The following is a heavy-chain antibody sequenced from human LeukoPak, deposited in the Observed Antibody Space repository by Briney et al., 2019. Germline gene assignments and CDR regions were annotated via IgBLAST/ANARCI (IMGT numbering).Heavy chain of an antibody. V-gene: IGHV3-23*01. J-gene: IGHJ4*02. CDR3: AKDFRIGYSAHFDY. CDR1: GFTFRSHA. D-gene: IGHD2-21*01. Sequence: GGSLRLSCVGSGFTFRSHAMSWVHQAPEKGLEFVSGIYENGGTTYYADSVKGRFSISRDNSKNTLYLQMDSLRGEDTAVYYCAKDFRIGYSAHFDYWGQGALVTVSS. CDR2: IYENGGTT.